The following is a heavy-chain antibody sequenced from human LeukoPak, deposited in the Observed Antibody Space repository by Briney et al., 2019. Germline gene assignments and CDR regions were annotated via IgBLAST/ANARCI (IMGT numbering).Heavy chain of an antibody. J-gene: IGHJ4*02. CDR3: AKVTEWGVSGTSIDQ. CDR2: IHFDGTYK. CDR1: GFIFSTYG. V-gene: IGHV3-30*02. Sequence: GGSLRLSCAASGFIFSTYGMQWVRQAPGKGLEWVAFIHFDGTYKYYGDSVKGRFTISRDNSRNTMYLQMNSLRADDTAVYYCAKVTEWGVSGTSIDQWGQGTLVTVSS. D-gene: IGHD3-10*01.